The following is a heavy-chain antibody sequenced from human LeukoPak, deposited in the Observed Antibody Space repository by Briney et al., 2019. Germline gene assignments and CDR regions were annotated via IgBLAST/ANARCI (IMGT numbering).Heavy chain of an antibody. CDR2: IYTSGST. D-gene: IGHD3-3*01. CDR1: GGSISSYY. J-gene: IGHJ4*02. CDR3: AREMSHYDFWSGYYIFDY. V-gene: IGHV4-4*07. Sequence: SETLSLTCTVSGGSISSYYWSWIRQPAGKGLEWIGRIYTSGSTKYNPSLKSRVTMSVDTSKNQFSLKLSSVTAADTVVYYCAREMSHYDFWSGYYIFDYWGQGTLVTVSS.